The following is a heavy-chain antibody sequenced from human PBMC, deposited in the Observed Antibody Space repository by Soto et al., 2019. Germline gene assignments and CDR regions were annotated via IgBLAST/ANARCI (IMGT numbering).Heavy chain of an antibody. J-gene: IGHJ4*02. CDR2: INAGNGNT. CDR1: GYTFTSYA. V-gene: IGHV1-3*01. CDR3: ARGRHDYGDIYFDY. D-gene: IGHD4-17*01. Sequence: ASVKVSCKASGYTFTSYAMHWVRQAPRQRLEWMGWINAGNGNTKYSQKFQGRVTITRDTSASTAYMELSSLRSEDTAVYYCARGRHDYGDIYFDYWGQGTLVTVSS.